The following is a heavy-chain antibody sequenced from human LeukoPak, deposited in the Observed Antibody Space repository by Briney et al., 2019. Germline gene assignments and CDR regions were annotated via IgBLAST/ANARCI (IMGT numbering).Heavy chain of an antibody. Sequence: RTGGSLRLSCAASGFTFNNYAMHWVRQAPGKGLEWVSVIYTGGSTHYPDSVMGRFTISRDDSKNTVSLQMNSLRAEDTAVYYCARNLGTLATGGVALDTWGQGTMVTVAS. D-gene: IGHD1-14*01. CDR2: IYTGGST. CDR3: ARNLGTLATGGVALDT. J-gene: IGHJ3*02. V-gene: IGHV3-66*01. CDR1: GFTFNNYA.